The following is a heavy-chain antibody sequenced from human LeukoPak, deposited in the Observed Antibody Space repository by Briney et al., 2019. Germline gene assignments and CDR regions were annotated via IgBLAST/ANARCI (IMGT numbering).Heavy chain of an antibody. CDR3: AKDATMTPGVSAAFDI. V-gene: IGHV3-11*01. J-gene: IGHJ3*02. CDR1: GFTFSNSY. CDR2: ISSSSGTII. D-gene: IGHD3-22*01. Sequence: GGSLRLSCAASGFTFSNSYMSWIRQAPGKGLEWISYISSSSGTIIHYADSVKGRFTISRDNARNSLFLQMTGLRAEDTAVYYCAKDATMTPGVSAAFDIWGQGTMVTVSS.